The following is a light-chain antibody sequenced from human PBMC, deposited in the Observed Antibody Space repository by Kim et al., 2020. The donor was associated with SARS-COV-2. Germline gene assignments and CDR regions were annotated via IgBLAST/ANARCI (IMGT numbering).Light chain of an antibody. J-gene: IGKJ2*01. Sequence: EIVMTQSPATLSVSPGERATLSCRASQSVNSNLAWYQQKPGQAPRLLIYGASTRATDIPDRFSGSGSGTEFTLIISNLHSEDIAVYYCQQYDNWPTYTFGQGTKLEI. CDR1: QSVNSN. V-gene: IGKV3-15*01. CDR3: QQYDNWPTYT. CDR2: GAS.